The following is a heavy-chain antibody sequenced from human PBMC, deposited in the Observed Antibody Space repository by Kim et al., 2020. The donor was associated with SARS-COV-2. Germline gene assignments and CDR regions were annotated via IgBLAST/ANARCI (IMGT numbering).Heavy chain of an antibody. Sequence: GESLKISCKGSGYSFTSYWIGWVRQMPGKGLEWMGIIYPGDSDTRYSPSFQGQVTISADKSISTAYLQWSSLKASDTAMYYCARHGDSYGRYYYYGMDVWGQGTTVTVSS. CDR3: ARHGDSYGRYYYYGMDV. D-gene: IGHD5-18*01. J-gene: IGHJ6*02. CDR2: IYPGDSDT. V-gene: IGHV5-51*01. CDR1: GYSFTSYW.